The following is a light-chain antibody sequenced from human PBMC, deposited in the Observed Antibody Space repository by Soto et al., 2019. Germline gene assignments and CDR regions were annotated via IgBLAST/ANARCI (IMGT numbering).Light chain of an antibody. CDR2: DAS. V-gene: IGKV3-15*01. CDR1: ESVSSN. J-gene: IGKJ1*01. Sequence: EIVITQSPVTLSLSPGERATLSCRASESVSSNLAWYQQKPGQAPRLLIYDASTRATGITARFSGSGSGTEFTLPISSLQSEDFAVYYCQHYNNWPPGRTFGQGTKVDIK. CDR3: QHYNNWPPGRT.